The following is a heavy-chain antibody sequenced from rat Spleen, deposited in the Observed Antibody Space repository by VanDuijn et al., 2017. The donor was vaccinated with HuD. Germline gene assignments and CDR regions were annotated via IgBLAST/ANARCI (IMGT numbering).Heavy chain of an antibody. CDR3: ARGSAFFDY. V-gene: IGHV2-47*01. D-gene: IGHD3-3*01. J-gene: IGHJ2*01. CDR2: TWSHGGI. Sequence: QPPGKGLEWMGVTWSHGGIDYNSAIKSRLTISRDTSKSQVFLKMNSLQTEDTAMYFCARGSAFFDYWGQGVMVTVSS.